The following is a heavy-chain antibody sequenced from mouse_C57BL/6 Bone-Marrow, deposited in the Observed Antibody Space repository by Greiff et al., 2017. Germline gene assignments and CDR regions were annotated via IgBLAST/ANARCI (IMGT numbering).Heavy chain of an antibody. CDR3: TSLMVVEEDY. CDR2: IDPETGGT. Sequence: VQGVESGAELVRPGASVTLSCKASGYTFTDYEMHWVKQTPVHGLEWIGAIDPETGGTAYNQKFKGKAILTADKSSSTAYMELRSLTSEDSAVYYCTSLMVVEEDYWGQGTTLTVSS. J-gene: IGHJ2*01. V-gene: IGHV1-15*01. CDR1: GYTFTDYE. D-gene: IGHD1-1*01.